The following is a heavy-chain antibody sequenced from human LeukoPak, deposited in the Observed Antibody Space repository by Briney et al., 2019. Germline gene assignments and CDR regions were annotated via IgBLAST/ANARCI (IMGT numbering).Heavy chain of an antibody. CDR2: ISGSGGST. CDR1: GFTVSSNE. J-gene: IGHJ6*03. V-gene: IGHV3-23*01. D-gene: IGHD4-23*01. Sequence: GGSLRLSCAGSGFTVSSNEMSWVRQAPGKGLEWVSAISGSGGSTYYADSVKGRFTISRDNSKNTLYLQMNSLRAEDTAVYYCAKPDYGGFPGYMDVWGKGTTVTVSS. CDR3: AKPDYGGFPGYMDV.